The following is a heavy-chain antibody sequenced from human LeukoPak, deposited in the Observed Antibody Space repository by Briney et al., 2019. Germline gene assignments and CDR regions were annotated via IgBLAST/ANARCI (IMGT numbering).Heavy chain of an antibody. V-gene: IGHV3-74*01. CDR3: ARGAPTRYFDY. CDR2: INNGGSTT. Sequence: QPGGSLRLSCAASGFTFSSYWMHWVRQAPGKGLVWVSAINNGGSTTAYADSVKGRFTISRDNAKNTLYLQMNSLRAEDTAVYYCARGAPTRYFDYWGQGTLVTVSS. CDR1: GFTFSSYW. D-gene: IGHD1-26*01. J-gene: IGHJ4*02.